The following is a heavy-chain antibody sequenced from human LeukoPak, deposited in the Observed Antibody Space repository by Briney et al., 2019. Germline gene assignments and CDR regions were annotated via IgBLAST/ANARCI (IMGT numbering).Heavy chain of an antibody. CDR2: IYSGGTT. J-gene: IGHJ4*02. V-gene: IGHV3-66*01. D-gene: IGHD5-18*01. CDR1: GFTFSDYY. CDR3: AREVLDTAMALGY. Sequence: GGSLRLSCAASGFTFSDYYMSWIRQAPGKGLEWVSIIYSGGTTYYADSVKGRFTISRDNSKNTLYLQMNSLRAEDTAVYYCAREVLDTAMALGYWGQGTLVTVSS.